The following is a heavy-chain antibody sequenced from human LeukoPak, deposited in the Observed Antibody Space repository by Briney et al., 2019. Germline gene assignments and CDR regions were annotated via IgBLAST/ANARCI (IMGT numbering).Heavy chain of an antibody. CDR3: ANYGSGSYRFDP. Sequence: PSETLSLTCTVSGGSITDYYWSWIRQHPGKGLEWIGYIHHSGSSYYNPSLKSRVIISVDTSKNQFSLKLNSVTAADTAVYYCANYGSGSYRFDPWGQGTLVTVSS. CDR1: GGSITDYY. V-gene: IGHV4-59*06. D-gene: IGHD3-10*01. CDR2: IHHSGSS. J-gene: IGHJ5*02.